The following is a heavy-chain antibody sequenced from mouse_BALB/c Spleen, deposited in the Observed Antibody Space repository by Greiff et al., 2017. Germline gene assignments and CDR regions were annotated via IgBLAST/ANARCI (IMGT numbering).Heavy chain of an antibody. CDR1: GYTFTSYW. CDR2: INPSNGRT. D-gene: IGHD2-14*01. CDR3: ARSGRYDRFYAMDY. J-gene: IGHJ4*01. Sequence: VQLQQPGAELVKPGASVKLSCKASGYTFTSYWMHWVKQRPGQGLEWIGEINPSNGRTNYNEKFKSKATLTVDKSSSTAYMQLSSLTSEDSAVYYCARSGRYDRFYAMDYWGQGTSVTVSS. V-gene: IGHV1S81*02.